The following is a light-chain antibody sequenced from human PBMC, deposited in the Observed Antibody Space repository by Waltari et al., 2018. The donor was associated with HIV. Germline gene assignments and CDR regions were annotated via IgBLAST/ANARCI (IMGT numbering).Light chain of an antibody. CDR3: QVWDTSVV. J-gene: IGLJ3*02. CDR2: GDY. V-gene: IGLV3-9*01. CDR1: NIGSKS. Sequence: SYELRQALSLSVALGQTAKMTCGGRNIGSKSVNWYQQRPGLAPVLVIYGDYHRPSGIPERFSGSTSGNTATLTISGAQGADEGDYYCQVWDTSVVFGGGTKLTV.